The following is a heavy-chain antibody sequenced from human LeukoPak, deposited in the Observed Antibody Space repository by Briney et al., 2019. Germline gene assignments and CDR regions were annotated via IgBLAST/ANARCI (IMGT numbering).Heavy chain of an antibody. CDR1: GGSISSYY. D-gene: IGHD6-13*01. J-gene: IGHJ6*03. V-gene: IGHV4-59*05. Sequence: KPSETLSLTCTVSGGSISSYYWSWIRQPPGKGLEWIGSIYYSGSTYYNPSLKSRVTISVDTSKNQFSLKLSSVTAADTAVYYCARLASGYSSSWYIGDYYYYYYMDVWGKGTTVTISS. CDR2: IYYSGST. CDR3: ARLASGYSSSWYIGDYYYYYYMDV.